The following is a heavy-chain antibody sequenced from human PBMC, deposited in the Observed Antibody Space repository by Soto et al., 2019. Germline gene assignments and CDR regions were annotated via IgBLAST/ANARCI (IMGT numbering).Heavy chain of an antibody. D-gene: IGHD3-9*01. V-gene: IGHV4-34*01. CDR1: GGSFSGYY. J-gene: IGHJ3*02. CDR2: INHSGST. Sequence: QVQLQQWGAGLLKPSETLSLTCAVYGGSFSGYYWSWIRQPPGKGLEWIGEINHSGSTNYNPSLTSRVTISVDTSKNQFSLKLSSVTAADTAVYYCARDLYYDILTGYYINAFDIWGQGTMVTVSS. CDR3: ARDLYYDILTGYYINAFDI.